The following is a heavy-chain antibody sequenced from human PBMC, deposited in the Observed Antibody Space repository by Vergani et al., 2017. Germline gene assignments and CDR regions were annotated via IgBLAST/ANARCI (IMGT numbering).Heavy chain of an antibody. CDR3: VRELLPRNNWFDP. J-gene: IGHJ5*02. CDR2: IYYSGST. V-gene: IGHV4-39*07. CDR1: GGSISSSSYY. D-gene: IGHD1-26*01. Sequence: QLQLQESGPGLVKPSETLSLTCTVSGGSISSSSYYWGWIRQPPGEGLEWIGSIYYSGSTYYNPSLKSRVTISVDTSKNQFSLKLSSVTAADTAVYYCVRELLPRNNWFDPWGQGTLVTVSS.